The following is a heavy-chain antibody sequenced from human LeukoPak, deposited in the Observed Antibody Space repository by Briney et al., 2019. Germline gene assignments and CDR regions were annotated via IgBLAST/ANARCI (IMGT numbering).Heavy chain of an antibody. CDR3: ARGRVSSSSWSSTYYYYFYMDV. CDR2: IDHTGST. Sequence: SETLSLTCSVAGDSISIHYWSWIRQPPEKGLEWIGYIDHTGSTNYNPSLNSRVTISRDTSKNHFSLELSSVTAADTAVYFCARGRVSSSSWSSTYYYYFYMDVWGKGTTVTVSS. D-gene: IGHD6-13*01. CDR1: GDSISIHY. J-gene: IGHJ6*03. V-gene: IGHV4-59*11.